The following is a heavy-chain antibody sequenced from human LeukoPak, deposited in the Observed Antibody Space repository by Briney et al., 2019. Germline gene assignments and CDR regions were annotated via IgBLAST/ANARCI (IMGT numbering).Heavy chain of an antibody. CDR3: ARDKSGIDY. CDR2: INSNSGDT. Sequence: GASVQVSFKASGYMFTGYYIHWVRRAPGQGLGWMGWINSNSGDTKYAQKFQGRVTMARDTSITTVYMGLSSLRSDDTAVYYCARDKSGIDYWGQGTLVTVSS. V-gene: IGHV1-2*02. CDR1: GYMFTGYY. J-gene: IGHJ4*02. D-gene: IGHD1-26*01.